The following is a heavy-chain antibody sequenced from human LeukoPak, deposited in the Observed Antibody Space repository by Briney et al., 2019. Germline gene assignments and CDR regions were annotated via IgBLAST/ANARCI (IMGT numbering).Heavy chain of an antibody. CDR1: GGSISSYY. Sequence: PSETLSLTCTVSGGSISSYYWSWIRQPPGKGLEGIAYISDIGSINYNPSLKSRVTISLDTSKNQFSLKLSSVTAADTAVYYCAGHHPRNTVDFWGQGTLVTVSS. CDR3: AGHHPRNTVDF. V-gene: IGHV4-59*08. CDR2: ISDIGSI. D-gene: IGHD2/OR15-2a*01. J-gene: IGHJ4*02.